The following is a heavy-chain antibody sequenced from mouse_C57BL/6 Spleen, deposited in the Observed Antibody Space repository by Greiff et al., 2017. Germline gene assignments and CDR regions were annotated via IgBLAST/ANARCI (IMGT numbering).Heavy chain of an antibody. CDR2: ISSGGDYI. J-gene: IGHJ2*01. CDR3: TRVHGSGYVDY. CDR1: GFTFSSYA. D-gene: IGHD3-2*02. V-gene: IGHV5-9-1*02. Sequence: DVMLVESGEGLVKPGGSLKLSCAASGFTFSSYAMSWVRQTPEKRLEWVAYISSGGDYIYYADTVKGRFTISRDNARNTLYLQMSSLKSEDTAMYYCTRVHGSGYVDYWGQGTTLTVSS.